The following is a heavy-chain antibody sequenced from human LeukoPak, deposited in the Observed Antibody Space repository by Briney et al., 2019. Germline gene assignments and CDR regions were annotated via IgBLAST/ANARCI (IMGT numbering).Heavy chain of an antibody. J-gene: IGHJ4*02. CDR3: ARVRRFGELVVFDY. D-gene: IGHD3-10*01. Sequence: PSETVSLTCTVSGGSISSYCWSWIRQPAGKGLEWIGRIYTSGSTNYNPSLKSRVTMSVDTSKNQFSLKLSSVTAADTAVYYCARVRRFGELVVFDYWGQGTLVTVSS. CDR1: GGSISSYC. V-gene: IGHV4-4*07. CDR2: IYTSGST.